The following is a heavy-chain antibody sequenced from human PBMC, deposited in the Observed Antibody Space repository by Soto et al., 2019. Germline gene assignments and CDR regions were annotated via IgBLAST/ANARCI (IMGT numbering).Heavy chain of an antibody. CDR2: IWYDGSNK. V-gene: IGHV3-33*01. CDR1: GFTFSSYG. J-gene: IGHJ6*02. D-gene: IGHD4-17*01. Sequence: QVQLVESGGGVVQPGRSLRLSCAASGFTFSSYGMHSVRQAPGKGLEWVAVIWYDGSNKYYADSVKGRFTISRDNSKNTLYLQMNSLRAEDTAVYYCARDLRGNDGDYAGYGMDVWGQGTTVTVSS. CDR3: ARDLRGNDGDYAGYGMDV.